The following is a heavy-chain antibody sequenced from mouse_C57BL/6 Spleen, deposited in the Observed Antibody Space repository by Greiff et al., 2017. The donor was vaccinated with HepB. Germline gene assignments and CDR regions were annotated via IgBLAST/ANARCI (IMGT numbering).Heavy chain of an antibody. V-gene: IGHV1-55*01. CDR2: IYPGSGST. CDR1: GYTFTSYW. Sequence: QVQLQQPGAELVKPGASVKMSCKASGYTFTSYWITWVKQRPGQGLEWIGDIYPGSGSTNYNEKFKSKATLTVDTSSSTAYMQLSSLTSEDSAVYYCASDPMVTTRSWLAYWGQGTLVTVSA. D-gene: IGHD2-2*01. J-gene: IGHJ3*01. CDR3: ASDPMVTTRSWLAY.